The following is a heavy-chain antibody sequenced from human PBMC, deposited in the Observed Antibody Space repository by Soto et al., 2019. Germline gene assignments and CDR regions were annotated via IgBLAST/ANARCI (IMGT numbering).Heavy chain of an antibody. Sequence: QVHLQESGPGLVKPSETLSLTCAISGDSIGNFYWSWIRQPAGKGLESLGRLSASGRTNYSPSLQSQVTMSLDRSKNRFSLRLTSVSAADTAVYFCARGMGRYFDLWGRGTLVTVSS. V-gene: IGHV4-4*07. D-gene: IGHD2-8*01. CDR1: GDSIGNFY. CDR3: ARGMGRYFDL. CDR2: LSASGRT. J-gene: IGHJ2*01.